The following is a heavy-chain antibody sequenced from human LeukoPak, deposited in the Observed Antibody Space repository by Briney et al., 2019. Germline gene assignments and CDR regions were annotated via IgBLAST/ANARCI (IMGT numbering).Heavy chain of an antibody. V-gene: IGHV3-23*01. CDR3: AKYPSMRSSSWFDY. CDR2: ISGSGGST. Sequence: PGGSLRLSCAASGFTFSSYAMSWVRQAPGKGLEWVLAISGSGGSTYYADSVKGRFTISRDNSKNTLYLQMNSLRAEDTAVYYCAKYPSMRSSSWFDYWGQGTLVTVSS. D-gene: IGHD6-13*01. CDR1: GFTFSSYA. J-gene: IGHJ4*02.